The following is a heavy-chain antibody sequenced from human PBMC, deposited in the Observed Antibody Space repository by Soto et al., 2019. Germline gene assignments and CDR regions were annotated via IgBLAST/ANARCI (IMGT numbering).Heavy chain of an antibody. J-gene: IGHJ6*03. Sequence: SETLSLTCTVSGGSVNSGGSYWSWFRQPPGKGLEWIAYIYYSGSTNYNPSLKSRVTISVDTSKNQFSLKLSSVTAADTAVYYCARDSRFGVPAATPYYYYMDVWGKGTTVTVSS. CDR1: GGSVNSGGSY. CDR3: ARDSRFGVPAATPYYYYMDV. V-gene: IGHV4-61*08. CDR2: IYYSGST. D-gene: IGHD2-2*01.